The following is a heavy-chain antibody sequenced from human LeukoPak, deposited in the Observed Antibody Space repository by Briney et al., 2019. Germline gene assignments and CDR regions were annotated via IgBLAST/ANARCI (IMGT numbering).Heavy chain of an antibody. D-gene: IGHD5-18*01. J-gene: IGHJ4*02. CDR1: GSSLTELS. Sequence: ASVKVSCTVSGSSLTELSLYWVRQAPGKGLEWMGGFDVIDAKTFYAQKLQGRVTMTEDSSTDTAYMELSSLRSDDTAFYYCAAGRPYSLLDYWGQGTLPTVSS. CDR3: AAGRPYSLLDY. CDR2: FDVIDAKT. V-gene: IGHV1-24*01.